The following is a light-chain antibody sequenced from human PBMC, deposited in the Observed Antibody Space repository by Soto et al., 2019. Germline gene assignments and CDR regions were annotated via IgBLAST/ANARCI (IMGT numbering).Light chain of an antibody. Sequence: DIQMTQSPSSRSASVGDRVTITCRASQAISVYLAWYQQKPGKVPKLLIYSASTLQSGVPSRCSGSGSGTDFTLTISSLQPEDVATYYCQKFNTAPLTFGQGTRLEI. J-gene: IGKJ5*01. CDR2: SAS. CDR3: QKFNTAPLT. V-gene: IGKV1-27*01. CDR1: QAISVY.